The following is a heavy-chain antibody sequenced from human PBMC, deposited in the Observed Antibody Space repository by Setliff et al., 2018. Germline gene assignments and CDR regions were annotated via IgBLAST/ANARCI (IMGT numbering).Heavy chain of an antibody. J-gene: IGHJ4*01. Sequence: PSETLSLTCSVSGASISSGNDFWNWIRQPAGKGLEWIGNIYTNGGTDYSPSLRSRVTISLGTSKSQFSLQLTSVTAADTAIYYCARSDDNFQYPGYWGQGTLVTVSS. V-gene: IGHV4-61*09. CDR1: GASISSGNDF. D-gene: IGHD1-1*01. CDR2: IYTNGGT. CDR3: ARSDDNFQYPGY.